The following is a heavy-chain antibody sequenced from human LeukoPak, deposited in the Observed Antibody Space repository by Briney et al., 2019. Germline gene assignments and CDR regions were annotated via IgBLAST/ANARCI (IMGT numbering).Heavy chain of an antibody. Sequence: SETLSLTCTVSGGSISSYYWSWIRQPPGKGLEWIGYIYYSGSTNYNPSLKSRVTISVDTSKNQFSLKLSSVTAADTAVYYCARVGVRGYSYTPFDYWGQGTLVTVSS. V-gene: IGHV4-59*01. D-gene: IGHD5-18*01. J-gene: IGHJ4*02. CDR3: ARVGVRGYSYTPFDY. CDR2: IYYSGST. CDR1: GGSISSYY.